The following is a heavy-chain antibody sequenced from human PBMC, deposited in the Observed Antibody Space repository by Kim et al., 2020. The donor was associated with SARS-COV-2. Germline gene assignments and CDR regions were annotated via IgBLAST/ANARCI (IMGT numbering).Heavy chain of an antibody. D-gene: IGHD3-22*01. V-gene: IGHV4-59*01. CDR1: DGSIRDYY. Sequence: SETLSLTCTVSDGSIRDYYWSWFRQPPGKGLEWIGYVFSSGTTNYNPSLDSRLTISVDTSKNQFSLRLRSVTAADTAVYYGARRDTRGYYSLWGQGSLVTVSS. J-gene: IGHJ4*02. CDR2: VFSSGTT. CDR3: ARRDTRGYYSL.